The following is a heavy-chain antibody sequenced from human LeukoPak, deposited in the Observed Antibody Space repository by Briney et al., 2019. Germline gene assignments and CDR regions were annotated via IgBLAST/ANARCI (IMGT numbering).Heavy chain of an antibody. J-gene: IGHJ3*02. CDR3: ARPPFGVVIIARDAFDI. V-gene: IGHV4-4*07. D-gene: IGHD3-3*01. CDR2: IYASGNT. CDR1: GGSISSYY. Sequence: PSETLSLTCTVSGGSISSYYWSWVRQPAGKGLEWIGRIYASGNTNYNPSLKSRVTISVDTSKNQFSLKPSSVTAADTAVYYCARPPFGVVIIARDAFDIWGQGTMVTVSS.